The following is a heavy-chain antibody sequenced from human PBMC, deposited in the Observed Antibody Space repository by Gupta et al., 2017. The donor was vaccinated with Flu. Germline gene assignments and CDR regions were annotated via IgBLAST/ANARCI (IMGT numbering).Heavy chain of an antibody. J-gene: IGHJ4*02. CDR3: ARDGGGEIDF. CDR2: ISSSSSYI. Sequence: ELQLVESGGGLVKRGGSLRLCCDASGFLCSSYTMNWVRQAPGKGLEWVSSISSSSSYIYYLESVKGRFTISRDNAKNSLYLQMNSLRAEDTAIYYCARDGGGEIDFGGQGTLVTVSS. V-gene: IGHV3-21*01. D-gene: IGHD2-21*01. CDR1: GFLCSSYT.